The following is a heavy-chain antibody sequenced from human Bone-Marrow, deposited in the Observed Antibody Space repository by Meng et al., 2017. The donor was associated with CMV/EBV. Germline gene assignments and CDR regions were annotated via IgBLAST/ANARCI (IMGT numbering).Heavy chain of an antibody. Sequence: SETLSLTCTVSGGSISSYYCSWIRQPPGKGLEWIGYIYYSGSSNYNPSLKSRVTISVDMSKNQFSLKLNSVTASDTAVYYCARQVDGYRVDYWCQGTLVTVSS. J-gene: IGHJ4*02. CDR3: ARQVDGYRVDY. V-gene: IGHV4-59*03. D-gene: IGHD5-24*01. CDR2: IYYSGSS. CDR1: GGSISSYY.